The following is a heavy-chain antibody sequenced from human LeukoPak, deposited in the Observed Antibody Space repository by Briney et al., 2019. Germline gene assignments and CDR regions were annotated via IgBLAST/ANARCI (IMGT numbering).Heavy chain of an antibody. CDR1: GFTFSSYA. D-gene: IGHD3-10*01. CDR3: AKDGFLWFGELLSPDAFDI. J-gene: IGHJ3*02. Sequence: GGSLRLSCAASGFTFSSYAMSWVRQAPGKGLEWVSAISGSGGSTYYADSVKGRFTISRDNSKNTLYLQMNSLRAEDTAVYYCAKDGFLWFGELLSPDAFDIWGQGTMVTVSS. V-gene: IGHV3-23*01. CDR2: ISGSGGST.